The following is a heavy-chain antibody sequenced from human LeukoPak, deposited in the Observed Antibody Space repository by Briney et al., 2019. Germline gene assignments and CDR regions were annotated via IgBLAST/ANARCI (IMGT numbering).Heavy chain of an antibody. CDR1: SGSINNHY. Sequence: SETLSLTCIVSSGSINNHYWSWIRQPPGKGLERIGYIYDSWNTNYNPSLQSRVTISMDASRNQFSLNLTSVTAADTAVYYCARDQIGYGLDYWGQGTLVTVSS. CDR3: ARDQIGYGLDY. V-gene: IGHV4-59*11. J-gene: IGHJ4*02. D-gene: IGHD5-18*01. CDR2: IYDSWNT.